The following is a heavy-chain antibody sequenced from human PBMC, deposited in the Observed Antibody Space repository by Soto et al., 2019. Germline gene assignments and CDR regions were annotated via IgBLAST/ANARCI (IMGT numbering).Heavy chain of an antibody. CDR2: ISSNSRSI. Sequence: EVQLVESGGGLVQPGGSLKLSCVASGFTFSSYSMNWVRQAPGKGLEWVSHISSNSRSIHYADSVKGRFTIARDNAKNSLYLQMNSLRVEDTAVYYCARDFGWSLGYWGQVTL. J-gene: IGHJ4*02. CDR1: GFTFSSYS. V-gene: IGHV3-48*04. D-gene: IGHD2-15*01. CDR3: ARDFGWSLGY.